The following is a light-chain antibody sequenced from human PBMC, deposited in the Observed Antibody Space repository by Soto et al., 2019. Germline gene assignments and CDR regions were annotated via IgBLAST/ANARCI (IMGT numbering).Light chain of an antibody. CDR1: QGISSW. CDR3: QHYNSYSEA. J-gene: IGKJ1*01. V-gene: IGKV1-5*01. Sequence: DIQMTQSPSSVSASVGDRVTITCRASQGISSWLAWYQRKPGKAPKLLIYDASSLESGVPSRFSGSGSGTEFTLTISSLQPDDFATYYCQHYNSYSEAFGQGTKVDIK. CDR2: DAS.